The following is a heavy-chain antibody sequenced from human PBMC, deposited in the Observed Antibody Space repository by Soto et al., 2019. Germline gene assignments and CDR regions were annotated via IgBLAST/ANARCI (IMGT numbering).Heavy chain of an antibody. CDR3: ARGLRTMTARRKGWFDP. CDR1: GGTFSSYA. V-gene: IGHV1-69*13. J-gene: IGHJ5*02. CDR2: IIPIFGTA. D-gene: IGHD3-22*01. Sequence: VKVSCKASGGTFSSYAISWVRQAPGQGLEWMGGIIPIFGTANYAQKFQGRVTITADESTSTAYMELSSLRSEDTAVYYCARGLRTMTARRKGWFDPWGQGTLVTVSS.